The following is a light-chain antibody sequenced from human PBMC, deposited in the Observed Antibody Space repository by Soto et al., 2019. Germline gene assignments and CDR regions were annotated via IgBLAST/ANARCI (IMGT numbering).Light chain of an antibody. J-gene: IGKJ1*01. CDR3: QQYYSSWT. CDR1: QSVGYW. CDR2: GAS. V-gene: IGKV1-5*01. Sequence: DIQMTQSPSTLSASVGDRVTITCRASQSVGYWLAWYQQKPGKAPTFLVYGASNLHSGVPARFSGSGSGSEFTLTISSLQPDDVGTYYCQQYYSSWTFGQGTKVDIK.